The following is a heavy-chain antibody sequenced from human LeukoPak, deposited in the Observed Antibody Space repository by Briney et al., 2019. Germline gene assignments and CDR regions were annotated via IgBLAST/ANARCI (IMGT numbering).Heavy chain of an antibody. J-gene: IGHJ4*02. CDR3: ARDPRGPTGNDHNGRDSFDF. V-gene: IGHV1-2*02. Sequence: ASVKVSCKASGYTFTGYYMHWVRQAPGQGLEWMGWINPNSGGTNYAQKFQGRATMTRDTSISTVYMELSRLRSDDTAVYYCARDPRGPTGNDHNGRDSFDFWGQGALVTVSS. CDR1: GYTFTGYY. D-gene: IGHD1-14*01. CDR2: INPNSGGT.